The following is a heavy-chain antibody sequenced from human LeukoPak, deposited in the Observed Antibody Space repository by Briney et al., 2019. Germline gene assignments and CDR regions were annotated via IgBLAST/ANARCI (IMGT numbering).Heavy chain of an antibody. J-gene: IGHJ4*02. Sequence: PSETLSLTCTVSSVSISSGASYWSWIRQPPGKGLGYIGYIYHSGSTYYNPSLKSRVTISLDRSKNQFSLKLSSVTAADTAVYYCARQRWGEFGDLSPFFDYWGQGTLVSVSS. CDR3: ARQRWGEFGDLSPFFDY. CDR2: IYHSGST. D-gene: IGHD3-10*01. CDR1: SVSISSGASY. V-gene: IGHV4-30-2*01.